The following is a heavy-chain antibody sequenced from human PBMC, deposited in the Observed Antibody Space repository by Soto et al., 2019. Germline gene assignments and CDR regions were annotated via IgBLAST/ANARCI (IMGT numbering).Heavy chain of an antibody. J-gene: IGHJ4*02. CDR1: GYAFSFG. V-gene: IGHV1-18*01. D-gene: IGHD3-10*01. CDR2: ISASDGSS. CDR3: ATYYFGSGSYYRFDN. Sequence: ASVKVSCKASGYAFSFGFSWVRQAPGQGLEWMGWISASDGSSNSAQKFRGRISMTTDTSTNTAYMELLSLTSDDTAVYFCATYYFGSGSYYRFDNWGQGTLVTVSS.